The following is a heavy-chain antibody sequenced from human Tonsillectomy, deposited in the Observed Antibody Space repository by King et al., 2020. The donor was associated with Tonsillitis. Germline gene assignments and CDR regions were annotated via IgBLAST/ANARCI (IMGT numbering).Heavy chain of an antibody. J-gene: IGHJ4*02. CDR2: INSDGSSA. Sequence: VQLVESGGGLVQPGGSLRLSCAASGFTFSVYWMHWVRQAPGKGLEWVSRINSDGSSAIYADSVKGRFSFSRDNAKDTLYLQMNSLRAEDTAVYYCAREANIVVIPASHYYFYYWGQGTLVTVSS. V-gene: IGHV3-74*01. D-gene: IGHD2-2*01. CDR1: GFTFSVYW. CDR3: AREANIVVIPASHYYFYY.